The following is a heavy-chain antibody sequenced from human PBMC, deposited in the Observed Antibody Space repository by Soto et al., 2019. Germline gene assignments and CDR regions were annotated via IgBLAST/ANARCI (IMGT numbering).Heavy chain of an antibody. V-gene: IGHV3-74*01. D-gene: IGHD3-16*01. J-gene: IGHJ4*01. Sequence: EVQRLESGGGLVQPGGSLRLSCAASGYTFSNYWMHWVRQTPGMGLVWVSRIDLDGGTTNYADSVKGRFTISRDNAKNTLCLQMDSLRAEDTAFYYCGRDLGAANSYWGHGTLVTVSS. CDR1: GYTFSNYW. CDR3: GRDLGAANSY. CDR2: IDLDGGTT.